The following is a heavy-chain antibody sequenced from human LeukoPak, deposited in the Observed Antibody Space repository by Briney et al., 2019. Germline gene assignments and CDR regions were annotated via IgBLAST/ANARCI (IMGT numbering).Heavy chain of an antibody. CDR3: AHSRLITIFGVVITNGFDY. D-gene: IGHD3-3*01. Sequence: SGPTLVKPTQTLTLTCTFSGFSLSTSGVGVGWIRQPPGKALEWLAPIYWDDDKRYSPSPKSRLTITKDTSKNQVVLTMTNMDPVDTATYYCAHSRLITIFGVVITNGFDYWGQGTLVTVSS. J-gene: IGHJ4*02. CDR2: IYWDDDK. V-gene: IGHV2-5*02. CDR1: GFSLSTSGVG.